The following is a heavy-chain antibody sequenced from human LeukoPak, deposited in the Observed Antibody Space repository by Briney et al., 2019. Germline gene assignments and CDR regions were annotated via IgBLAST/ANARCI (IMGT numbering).Heavy chain of an antibody. J-gene: IGHJ4*02. CDR2: IIPIFGTA. CDR3: ARSDYCSGGSCYRFDY. D-gene: IGHD2-15*01. CDR1: GGTFSSYA. Sequence: GAAVKLSCKAPGGTFSSYAISWVRPAPGQGLEWMGGIIPIFGTANYAQKFQGRVTITADESTSTAYMELSSLRSEDTAVYYCARSDYCSGGSCYRFDYWGQGTLVTVSS. V-gene: IGHV1-69*13.